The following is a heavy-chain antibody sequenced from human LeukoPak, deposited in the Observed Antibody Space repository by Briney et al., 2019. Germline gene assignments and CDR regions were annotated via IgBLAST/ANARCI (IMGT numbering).Heavy chain of an antibody. CDR1: GFTFSSYW. CDR3: ARDSAVAGTGPDAFDI. V-gene: IGHV3-7*01. Sequence: GGSLRLSCAASGFTFSSYWMSWVRQAPGKGLEWVANIKQDGSEKYYVDSVKGRFTISRDNAKNSLYLQMNSLRAEDTAVYYCARDSAVAGTGPDAFDIWGQGTMVTVSS. CDR2: IKQDGSEK. D-gene: IGHD6-19*01. J-gene: IGHJ3*02.